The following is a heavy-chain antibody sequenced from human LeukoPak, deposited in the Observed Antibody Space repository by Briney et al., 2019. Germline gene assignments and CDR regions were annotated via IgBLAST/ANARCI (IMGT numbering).Heavy chain of an antibody. J-gene: IGHJ6*02. Sequence: SETLSLTCAVYGGSFSGYYWSWIRQPPGKGLEWIGEVNHSGSTNYNPSLKSRVIISVDTSKNQFSLKLSSVTAADTAVYYCRASCSSTSCYRGYYYYGMDVWGQGTTVTVSS. D-gene: IGHD2-2*02. CDR2: VNHSGST. CDR3: RASCSSTSCYRGYYYYGMDV. V-gene: IGHV4-34*01. CDR1: GGSFSGYY.